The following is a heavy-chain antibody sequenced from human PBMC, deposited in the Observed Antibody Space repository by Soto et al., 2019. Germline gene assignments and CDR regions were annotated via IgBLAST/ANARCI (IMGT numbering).Heavy chain of an antibody. Sequence: GASVKVSCKASGYTFTSYYMHWVRQAPGQGLEWMGIINPSGGSTSYAQKFQGRVTMTRDTSTSTVYMELSSLRSEDTAVYYCARAKKRITMIVVVISAFDIWGQGTMVTVSS. J-gene: IGHJ3*02. CDR1: GYTFTSYY. D-gene: IGHD3-22*01. CDR2: INPSGGST. V-gene: IGHV1-46*01. CDR3: ARAKKRITMIVVVISAFDI.